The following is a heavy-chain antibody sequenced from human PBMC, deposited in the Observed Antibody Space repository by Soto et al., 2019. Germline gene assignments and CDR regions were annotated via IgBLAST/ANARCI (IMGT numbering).Heavy chain of an antibody. CDR3: AKMTGYYSVSGFDY. D-gene: IGHD3-9*01. J-gene: IGHJ4*02. CDR1: GGSISSSSYY. V-gene: IGHV4-39*01. CDR2: IHYSGSI. Sequence: PSETLSLTCTVSGGSISSSSYYWGWIRQPPGKGLEWIGTIHYSGSIYYNPSLKSRVTISVDTSNNQFSLKLSSVTAADTAVYYCAKMTGYYSVSGFDYWGQGTLVTVSS.